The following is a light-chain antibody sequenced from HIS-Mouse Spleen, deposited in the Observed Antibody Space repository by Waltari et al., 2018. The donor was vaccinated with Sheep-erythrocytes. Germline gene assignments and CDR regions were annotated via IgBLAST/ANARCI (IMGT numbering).Light chain of an antibody. CDR3: QQANSFPIT. CDR1: QGISSW. Sequence: DIQMTQSPSSLSASVGDRVTLTCRASQGISSWLDWYQQKPGKAPKLLIYAASSLQSGVPSRFSGSGSGTDFTLTISSLQPEDFATYYCQQANSFPITFGQGTRLEIK. V-gene: IGKV1-12*01. CDR2: AAS. J-gene: IGKJ5*01.